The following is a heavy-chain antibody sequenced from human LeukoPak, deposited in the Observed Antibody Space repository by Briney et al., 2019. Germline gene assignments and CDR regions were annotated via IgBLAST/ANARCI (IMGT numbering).Heavy chain of an antibody. CDR2: ISYDGRNK. V-gene: IGHV3-30*03. CDR1: GFTFSSYG. CDR3: ARGWGSSPNWFDP. Sequence: PGGSLRLSCAASGFTFSSYGMHWVRQAPGKGLEWVAVISYDGRNKYYADSVKGRFTISRDNAKNSLYLQMNSLRAEDTAVYYCARGWGSSPNWFDPWGQGTLVTVSS. J-gene: IGHJ5*02. D-gene: IGHD6-13*01.